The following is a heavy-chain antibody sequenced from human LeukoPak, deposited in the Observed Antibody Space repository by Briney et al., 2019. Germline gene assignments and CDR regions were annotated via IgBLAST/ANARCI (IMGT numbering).Heavy chain of an antibody. CDR2: INHSGST. D-gene: IGHD3-10*01. CDR1: GGASSGYY. J-gene: IGHJ4*02. V-gene: IGHV4-34*01. Sequence: SETLSLTCAVYGGASSGYYWSWIRQPPGKGLEWIGEINHSGSTNYNPSLKSRVTISVDTSKNQFSLKLSSVTAADTAVYYCARLQSGYYGSGSYLRGQGTLVTVSS. CDR3: ARLQSGYYGSGSYL.